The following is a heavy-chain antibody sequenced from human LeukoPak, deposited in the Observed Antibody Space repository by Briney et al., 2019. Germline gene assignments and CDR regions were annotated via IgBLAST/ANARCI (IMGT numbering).Heavy chain of an antibody. J-gene: IGHJ4*02. CDR3: ARSPISSWGIDY. D-gene: IGHD6-13*01. CDR1: GFTFSSYG. CDR2: IWYDGSNK. V-gene: IGHV3-33*01. Sequence: AGGSLRLSCAASGFTFSSYGMHWVRQAPGKGLEWVAVIWYDGSNKYYADSVKGRFTISRDNSKNTLYLQMNSLRAEDTAVYYCARSPISSWGIDYWGQGTLVTVSS.